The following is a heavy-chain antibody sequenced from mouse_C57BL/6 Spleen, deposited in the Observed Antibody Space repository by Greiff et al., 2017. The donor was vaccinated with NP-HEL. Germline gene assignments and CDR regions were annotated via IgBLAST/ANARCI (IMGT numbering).Heavy chain of an antibody. D-gene: IGHD1-1*01. Sequence: QVQLQQSGAELARPGASVKLSCKASGYTFTSYGISWVTQITGQGLEWIGEIYPRSGNTYYNEKFKGKATLTADKSSSTAYMELRSLTSEDSEVYFCARPTTTGPLYHMDYWGQGTSVTVSS. CDR3: ARPTTTGPLYHMDY. J-gene: IGHJ4*01. V-gene: IGHV1-81*01. CDR1: GYTFTSYG. CDR2: IYPRSGNT.